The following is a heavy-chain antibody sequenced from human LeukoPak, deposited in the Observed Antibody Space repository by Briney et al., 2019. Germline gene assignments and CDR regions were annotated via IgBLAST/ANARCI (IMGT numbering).Heavy chain of an antibody. J-gene: IGHJ4*02. V-gene: IGHV3-48*01. Sequence: GGSLRLSCAASGFTFSSYSMNWVRQAPGKGLEWVSYISSSSSTIYYADSVKGRFTISRDNSKNMLYLQMNSLRVEDTAVYYCVRDQAYYWGQGTLVTVSS. D-gene: IGHD2-2*01. CDR2: ISSSSSTI. CDR1: GFTFSSYS. CDR3: VRDQAYY.